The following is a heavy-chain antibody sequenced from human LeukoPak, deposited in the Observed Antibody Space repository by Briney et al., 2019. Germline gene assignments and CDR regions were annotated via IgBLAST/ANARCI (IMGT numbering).Heavy chain of an antibody. CDR3: ARYSGEYYDSSGPFDY. CDR2: IYYSGST. J-gene: IGHJ4*02. D-gene: IGHD3-22*01. CDR1: GGSISSSSYY. Sequence: SETLSLTCTVSGGSISSSSYYWGWIRQPPGKGLEWIGSIYYSGSTYYNPSLKSRVTISVDTSKNQFSLKLSSVTAADTAVYYCARYSGEYYDSSGPFDYWGQGTLVTVSS. V-gene: IGHV4-39*01.